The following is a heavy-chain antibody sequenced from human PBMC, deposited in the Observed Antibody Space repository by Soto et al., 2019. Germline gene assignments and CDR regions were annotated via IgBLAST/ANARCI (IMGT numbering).Heavy chain of an antibody. V-gene: IGHV4-39*01. J-gene: IGHJ4*02. D-gene: IGHD3-10*01. CDR3: VTPRSTMRGVDY. CDR2: IYSSGST. Sequence: ETLSLTCTVSGGYISSSSYYWGWIRQPPGKGLEWIGSIYSSGSTFYNPSLKSRVTTSVDTSKNQFSLKLNSVTAADTAVYYCVTPRSTMRGVDYWGQGTLVTVSS. CDR1: GGYISSSSYY.